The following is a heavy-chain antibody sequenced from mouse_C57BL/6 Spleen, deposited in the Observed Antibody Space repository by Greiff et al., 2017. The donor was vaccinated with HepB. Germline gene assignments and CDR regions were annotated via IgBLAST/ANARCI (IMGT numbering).Heavy chain of an antibody. Sequence: QVQLQQPGAELVKPGASVKLSCKASGYTFTSYWMHWVKQRPGQGLEWIGMIQPNSGSTNYNEKFKSKATLTVDKSSSTAYMQLSSLTSEDSAVYYCAIYGNYRRYAMDYWGQGTSVSVSS. CDR3: AIYGNYRRYAMDY. CDR2: IQPNSGST. J-gene: IGHJ4*01. D-gene: IGHD2-1*01. V-gene: IGHV1-64*01. CDR1: GYTFTSYW.